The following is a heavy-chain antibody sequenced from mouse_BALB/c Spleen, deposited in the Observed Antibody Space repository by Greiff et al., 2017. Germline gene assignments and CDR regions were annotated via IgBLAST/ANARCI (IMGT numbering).Heavy chain of an antibody. CDR3: ARPDYDVSAWFAY. CDR1: GFTFSSYA. D-gene: IGHD2-4*01. Sequence: EVKLVESGGGLVQPGGSLKLSCAASGFTFSSYAMSWVRQTPEKRLEWVAYISNGGGSTYYPDTVKGRFTISRDNAKNTLYLQMSSLKSEDTAMYYCARPDYDVSAWFAYWGQGTLVTVSA. J-gene: IGHJ3*01. CDR2: ISNGGGST. V-gene: IGHV5-12-2*01.